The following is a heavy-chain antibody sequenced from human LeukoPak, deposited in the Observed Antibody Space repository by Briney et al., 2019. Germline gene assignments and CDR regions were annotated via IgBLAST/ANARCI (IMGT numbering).Heavy chain of an antibody. Sequence: GGTLRLSCAASGFTFSSYAMSWVRQAPGKGLEWVSAISGSGGSTYYADSVKGRFTISRDNSKNTLYLQMNSLRAEDTAVYYCATYSSGWYEYYYMDVWGKGTTVTVSS. CDR1: GFTFSSYA. D-gene: IGHD6-19*01. CDR2: ISGSGGST. J-gene: IGHJ6*03. CDR3: ATYSSGWYEYYYMDV. V-gene: IGHV3-23*01.